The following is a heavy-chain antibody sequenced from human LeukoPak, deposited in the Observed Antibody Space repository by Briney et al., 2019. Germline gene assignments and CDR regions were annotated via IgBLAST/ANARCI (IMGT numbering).Heavy chain of an antibody. D-gene: IGHD2-21*02. V-gene: IGHV1-2*02. J-gene: IGHJ4*02. CDR1: GYTFTGYY. Sequence: ASVKVSCKASGYTFTGYYMHWVRQAPGQGLEWMGWINPNSGGTNYAQRFQGRVTMTRDTSISTAYMELSRLRSDDTAVYYCAREPSTQIYCGGDCSLYYFDYWGQGTLVTVSS. CDR3: AREPSTQIYCGGDCSLYYFDY. CDR2: INPNSGGT.